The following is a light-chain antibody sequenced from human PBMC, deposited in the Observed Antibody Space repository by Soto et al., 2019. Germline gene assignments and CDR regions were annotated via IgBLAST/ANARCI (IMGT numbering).Light chain of an antibody. Sequence: EIVLTQSPGTLSLSPGERATLSCRASQSVSSSYLAWYQRKPGQAPRLLIYGASTRATGIPDRFSGSGSGTDFTLTISRLEPEDFAVYYCQQYGNSPITFVQGTRLEMK. CDR2: GAS. CDR1: QSVSSSY. J-gene: IGKJ5*01. V-gene: IGKV3-20*01. CDR3: QQYGNSPIT.